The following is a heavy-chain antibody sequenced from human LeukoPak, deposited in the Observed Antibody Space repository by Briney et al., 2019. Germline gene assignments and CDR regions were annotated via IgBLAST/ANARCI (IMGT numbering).Heavy chain of an antibody. J-gene: IGHJ5*02. CDR2: IYYSGST. CDR1: GGSISSSSYY. CDR3: ARGGDDYGDYGWFDP. D-gene: IGHD4-17*01. Sequence: SETLSLTCSVSGGSISSSSYYWGWLRQPPGKGLEWIGSIYYSGSTYYNPSLKSRVTISVDTSKNHFSLKLSSVTAADTAVYYCARGGDDYGDYGWFDPWGQGTLVTVSS. V-gene: IGHV4-39*07.